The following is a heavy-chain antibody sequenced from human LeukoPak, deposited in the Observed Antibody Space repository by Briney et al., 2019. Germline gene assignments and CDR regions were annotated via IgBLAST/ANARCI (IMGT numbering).Heavy chain of an antibody. D-gene: IGHD5-18*01. CDR1: GYSFTSYW. Sequence: GESLKISCKGSGYSFTSYWIGWVRQMPGKGLEWMGIIYPGDSDTRYSPSFQGQVTISADKSISTAYLQWSSLKASDTAMYYCARGGVDTAMATEIFDYWGQGTLVTVSS. CDR3: ARGGVDTAMATEIFDY. V-gene: IGHV5-51*01. CDR2: IYPGDSDT. J-gene: IGHJ4*02.